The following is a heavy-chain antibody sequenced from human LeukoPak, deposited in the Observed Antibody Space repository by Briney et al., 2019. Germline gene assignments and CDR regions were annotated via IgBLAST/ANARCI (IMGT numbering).Heavy chain of an antibody. Sequence: EASVNVSCKASGGTFSSYAISWVRQAPGQGLEWMGGIIPIFGTANYAQKFQGRVTITADKSTSTAYMELSSLRSEDTAVYYCARAVEYYYDSREWLYWGQGTLVTVSS. V-gene: IGHV1-69*06. CDR3: ARAVEYYYDSREWLY. CDR1: GGTFSSYA. D-gene: IGHD3-22*01. J-gene: IGHJ4*02. CDR2: IIPIFGTA.